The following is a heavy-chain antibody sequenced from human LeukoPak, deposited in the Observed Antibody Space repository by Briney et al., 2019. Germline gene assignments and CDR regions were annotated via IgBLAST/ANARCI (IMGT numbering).Heavy chain of an antibody. J-gene: IGHJ4*02. Sequence: GSLRLSCAASGFTFSGSAMHWVRQASGKGLEWVGRIRSKANNYATAYAASVEGRFTISRDDSKNTAYLQMNILKTEDTAVYYCTPGVSVSGYWGQGTLVTVSS. D-gene: IGHD5/OR15-5a*01. V-gene: IGHV3-73*01. CDR3: TPGVSVSGY. CDR1: GFTFSGSA. CDR2: IRSKANNYAT.